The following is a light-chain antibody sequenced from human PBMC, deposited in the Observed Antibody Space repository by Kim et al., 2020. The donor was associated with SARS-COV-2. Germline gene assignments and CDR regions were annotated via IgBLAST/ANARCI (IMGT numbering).Light chain of an antibody. CDR3: LLHYEDPLHGI. J-gene: IGLJ2*01. V-gene: IGLV7-43*01. Sequence: QAVVTQEPSLTVSPGGTVTLTCASSTEAVTSGYSPNWFQQKPGQAPRALIYSTNNRHSWTPSRFSGSLLGGKAALTLSDVQPEDEAEYYCLLHYEDPLHGIFGGGTQLTVL. CDR2: STN. CDR1: TEAVTSGYS.